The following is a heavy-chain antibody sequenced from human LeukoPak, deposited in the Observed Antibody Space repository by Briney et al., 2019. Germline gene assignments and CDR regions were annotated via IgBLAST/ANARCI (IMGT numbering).Heavy chain of an antibody. J-gene: IGHJ4*02. CDR1: GGSISSYY. CDR2: IYTSGST. Sequence: SSETLSLTCTVSGGSISSYYWSWIRQLAGKGLEWIGRIYTSGSTNYNPSLKSRVTMSVDTSKNQFSLKLSSVTAADTAVYYCASAGEYYYDSSGYYFDYFDYWGQGTLVTVSS. D-gene: IGHD3-22*01. V-gene: IGHV4-4*07. CDR3: ASAGEYYYDSSGYYFDYFDY.